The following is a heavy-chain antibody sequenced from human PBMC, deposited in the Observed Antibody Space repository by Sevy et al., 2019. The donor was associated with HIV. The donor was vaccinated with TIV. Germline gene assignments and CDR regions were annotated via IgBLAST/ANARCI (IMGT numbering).Heavy chain of an antibody. CDR3: AKAGRLSYYYYMDV. D-gene: IGHD3-10*01. CDR1: GFTFSSYA. Sequence: GGSLRLSCAASGFTFSSYAMSWVRQAPGKGLERVSGIRGSGGSTYYAGSVKGRFTISRDNSKNTLYLQMNSLRAEDTAVYYCAKAGRLSYYYYMDVWGKGTTVTVSS. V-gene: IGHV3-23*01. J-gene: IGHJ6*03. CDR2: IRGSGGST.